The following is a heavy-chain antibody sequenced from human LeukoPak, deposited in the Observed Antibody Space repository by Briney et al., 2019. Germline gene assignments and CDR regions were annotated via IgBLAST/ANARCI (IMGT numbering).Heavy chain of an antibody. CDR2: ISSSGSTI. CDR3: ARGFDGDFDY. J-gene: IGHJ4*02. V-gene: IGHV3-48*03. CDR1: GFTFDDHG. Sequence: GGSLRLSCAASGFTFDDHGMIWVRQAPGKGLEWVSYISSSGSTIYYADSVKGRFTISRDNAKNSLYLQMNSLRAEDTAVYYCARGFDGDFDYWGQGTLVTVSS. D-gene: IGHD3-10*01.